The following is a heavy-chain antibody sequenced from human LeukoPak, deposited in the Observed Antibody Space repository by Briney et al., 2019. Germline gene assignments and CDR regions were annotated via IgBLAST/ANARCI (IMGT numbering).Heavy chain of an antibody. V-gene: IGHV3-23*01. Sequence: PGGSLRLSCTASGFTFGDYAMSWVRQAPGKGLEWVSGITSGGDTFYSDSVKGRFTISRDNSKNMVFLQMNSLGAADTAIYYCAKEIGSIGLPAFDYWGQGTLVTVSS. D-gene: IGHD2-15*01. CDR1: GFTFGDYA. J-gene: IGHJ4*02. CDR2: ITSGGDT. CDR3: AKEIGSIGLPAFDY.